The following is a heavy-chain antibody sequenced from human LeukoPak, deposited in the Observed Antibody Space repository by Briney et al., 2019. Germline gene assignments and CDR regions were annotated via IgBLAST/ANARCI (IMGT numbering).Heavy chain of an antibody. Sequence: SETLSLTCTVSGGSISSYYWSWIRQPPGKGLEWVGFIYYSGSTNYNPSLKSRVPISVDTSKNQFSLKLSSVTAAGTAVYYCAREGDSSAPDYWGQGTLVTVSS. CDR1: GGSISSYY. J-gene: IGHJ4*02. V-gene: IGHV4-59*01. CDR2: IYYSGST. D-gene: IGHD3-22*01. CDR3: AREGDSSAPDY.